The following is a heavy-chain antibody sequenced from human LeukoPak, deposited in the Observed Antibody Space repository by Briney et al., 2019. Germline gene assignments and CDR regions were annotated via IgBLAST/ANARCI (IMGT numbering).Heavy chain of an antibody. CDR3: AKSSGWYDPYFDY. CDR1: GFTFSSYG. D-gene: IGHD6-19*01. CDR2: ISYDGSNK. Sequence: PGGSLRLSCAASGFTFSSYGMPWVRQAPGKGLEWVAVISYDGSNKYYADSVKGRFTISRDNSKNTLYLQMNSLRAEDTAVYYCAKSSGWYDPYFDYWGQGTLVTVSS. V-gene: IGHV3-30*18. J-gene: IGHJ4*02.